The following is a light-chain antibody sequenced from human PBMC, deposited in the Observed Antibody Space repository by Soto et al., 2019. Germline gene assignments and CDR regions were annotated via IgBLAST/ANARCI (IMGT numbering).Light chain of an antibody. CDR1: QGITSW. CDR3: EQATSFPRA. J-gene: IGKJ1*01. Sequence: DIQMTQSPSSVSASVGDRVTITCRASQGITSWLAWYQQKPGKAPKLLIYAASTLEAGVPSRFRGSGLVTDFTLTISSLQPEDFATYYCEQATSFPRAFGQGTKVEIK. V-gene: IGKV1-12*01. CDR2: AAS.